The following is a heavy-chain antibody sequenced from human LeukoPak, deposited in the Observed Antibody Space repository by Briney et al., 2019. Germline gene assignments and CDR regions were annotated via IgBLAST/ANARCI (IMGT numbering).Heavy chain of an antibody. J-gene: IGHJ4*02. CDR2: IYYSGST. D-gene: IGHD3-16*02. Sequence: SETLSLTCTVSGGSISSYYWSWVRQPPGKGLEWIGYIYYSGSTNYNPSLKSRVTISVDTSKNQFSLKLSSVTAADTAVYYCARLSDDDPLRKYFDYWGQGTLVTVSS. V-gene: IGHV4-59*01. CDR3: ARLSDDDPLRKYFDY. CDR1: GGSISSYY.